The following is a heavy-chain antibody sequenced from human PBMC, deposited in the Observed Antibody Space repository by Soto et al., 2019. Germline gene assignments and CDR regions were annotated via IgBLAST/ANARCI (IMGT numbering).Heavy chain of an antibody. CDR1: GFTFNSYG. V-gene: IGHV3-33*01. CDR2: IWYDGSNK. D-gene: IGHD1-7*01. J-gene: IGHJ4*01. Sequence: QVQLVESGGGVVQPGRSLRLSCAASGFTFNSYGMHWVRQAPGKGLEWVAVIWYDGSNKYYADSVKGRFTISRDDSKNTRYLQMNSLRADDTAVYYFARSHYWNYVGLDYWGHGTLVTVSS. CDR3: ARSHYWNYVGLDY.